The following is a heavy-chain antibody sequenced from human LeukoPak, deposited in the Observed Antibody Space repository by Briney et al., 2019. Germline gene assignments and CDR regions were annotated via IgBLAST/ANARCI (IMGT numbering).Heavy chain of an antibody. CDR2: IYTSGST. CDR3: ARDVGYCSGGSYCAGYNWFDP. CDR1: GGSISSRSYY. J-gene: IGHJ5*02. Sequence: SQTLSLTCTVSGGSISSRSYYWSWIRQPAGKGLEWIGRIYTSGSTNYNPSLKSRVTISVDTSKNQFSLKLSSVSAADTAVYYCARDVGYCSGGSYCAGYNWFDPWGQGTLVTVSS. D-gene: IGHD2-15*01. V-gene: IGHV4-61*02.